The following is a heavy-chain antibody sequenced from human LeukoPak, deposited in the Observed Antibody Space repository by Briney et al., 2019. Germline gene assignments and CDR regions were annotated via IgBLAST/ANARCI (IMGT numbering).Heavy chain of an antibody. CDR1: GGSISSGDYY. CDR3: ARHNYCSSTSCYSP. D-gene: IGHD2-2*01. CDR2: IYYSGSI. Sequence: PSETLSLTCTVSGGSISSGDYYWSWLRQPPGKGLEWLGYIYYSGSIYYNPSLKSRVTISVDTSKNQFSLKLSSVTAADTAVYYCARHNYCSSTSCYSPWGQGTLVTVSS. J-gene: IGHJ5*02. V-gene: IGHV4-30-4*08.